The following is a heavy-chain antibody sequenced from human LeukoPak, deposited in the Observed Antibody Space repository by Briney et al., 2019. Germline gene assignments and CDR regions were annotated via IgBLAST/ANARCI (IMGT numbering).Heavy chain of an antibody. J-gene: IGHJ4*02. CDR3: ASPPLGYSGYDYFY. V-gene: IGHV1-69*05. Sequence: VKVSCNASGGTFSSYAISWVRQAPGKGLEWMGGIIPIFGTANYAQKFQGRVTITTDESTSTAYMELSSLRSEDTAVYYCASPPLGYSGYDYFYWGQGTLVTVSS. CDR2: IIPIFGTA. D-gene: IGHD5-12*01. CDR1: GGTFSSYA.